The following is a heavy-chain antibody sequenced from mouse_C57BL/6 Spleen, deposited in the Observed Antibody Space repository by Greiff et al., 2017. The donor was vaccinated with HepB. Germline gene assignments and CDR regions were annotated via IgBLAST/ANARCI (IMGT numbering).Heavy chain of an antibody. J-gene: IGHJ2*01. V-gene: IGHV14-4*01. D-gene: IGHD2-4*01. CDR1: GFNIKDDY. Sequence: VQLHQSGAELVRPGASVKLSCTASGFNIKDDYMHWVKQRPEQGLEWIGWIDPENGDTEYASKFQGKATITANTSSNTAYLQLSSLTSEDTAVYYCTTDDYDKDYWGQGTTLTVSS. CDR3: TTDDYDKDY. CDR2: IDPENGDT.